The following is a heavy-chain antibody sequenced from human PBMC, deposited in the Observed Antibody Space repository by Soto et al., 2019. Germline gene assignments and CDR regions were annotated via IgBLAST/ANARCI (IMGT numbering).Heavy chain of an antibody. Sequence: SETLSLTCTVSGGSISSYYWSWIRQPPGKGLEWIGSIYSAGNTYYNPSLNSQVTISVDTSKNQFSLNVISVTAADTAVYYCRRSSRYSTDVWGQGTTVTVSS. CDR1: GGSISSYY. V-gene: IGHV4-39*01. D-gene: IGHD6-13*01. CDR3: RRSSRYSTDV. CDR2: IYSAGNT. J-gene: IGHJ6*02.